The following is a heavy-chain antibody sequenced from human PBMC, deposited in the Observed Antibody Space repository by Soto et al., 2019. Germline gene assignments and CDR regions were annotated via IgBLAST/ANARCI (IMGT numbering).Heavy chain of an antibody. Sequence: ASVKVSCKASGYTFTSYYMHWVRQAPGQGLEWMGIINPSGGSTSYAQKFQGRVTMTRDTSTSTVYMGLSSLRSEDTAVYYCARDKDFACSGGSCYEFDYWGQGTLVTVSS. CDR1: GYTFTSYY. V-gene: IGHV1-46*01. J-gene: IGHJ4*02. CDR3: ARDKDFACSGGSCYEFDY. CDR2: INPSGGST. D-gene: IGHD2-15*01.